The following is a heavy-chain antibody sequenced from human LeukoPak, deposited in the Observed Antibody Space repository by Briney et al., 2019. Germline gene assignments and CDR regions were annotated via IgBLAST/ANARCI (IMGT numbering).Heavy chain of an antibody. D-gene: IGHD3-22*01. CDR3: ARATDYYDSSGYPFDP. CDR2: ISAYNGNT. Sequence: GASVKVSCKASGYTFTSYGINWVRQAPGQGLEWMGWISAYNGNTNYAQKLQGRVTMTTDTSTSTAYMELRSLRSDDTAVYYCARATDYYDSSGYPFDPWGQGTLVTVSS. CDR1: GYTFTSYG. J-gene: IGHJ5*02. V-gene: IGHV1-18*01.